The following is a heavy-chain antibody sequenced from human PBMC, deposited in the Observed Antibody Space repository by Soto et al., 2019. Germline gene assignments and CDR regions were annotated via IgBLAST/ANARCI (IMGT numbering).Heavy chain of an antibody. CDR3: ASSQKGYNWNYFDH. CDR1: GGSISGSYYY. CDR2: VFYNGFT. J-gene: IGHJ4*02. D-gene: IGHD1-20*01. V-gene: IGHV4-39*01. Sequence: QLQLQESGPGLVKPSETLSLTCAVSGGSISGSYYYWGWLRQSPGRGPEWIGSVFYNGFTSYNPSLESRVSVSVDTSKNQFSLKVSAVTAADTAVYYCASSQKGYNWNYFDHWGQGALVTVAS.